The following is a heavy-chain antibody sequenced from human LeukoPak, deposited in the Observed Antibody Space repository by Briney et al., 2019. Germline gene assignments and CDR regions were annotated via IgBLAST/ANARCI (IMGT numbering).Heavy chain of an antibody. CDR1: GFTFSSYG. CDR3: AKDQWGCSSTSCYAY. Sequence: GGSLRLSCAVSGFTFSSYGMHWVRQAPGKGLEWVAVISYDGSNKYYADSVKGRFTISRDNSKNTLYLQMNSLRAEDTAVYYCAKDQWGCSSTSCYAYWGQGTLVTVSS. CDR2: ISYDGSNK. D-gene: IGHD2-2*01. J-gene: IGHJ4*02. V-gene: IGHV3-30*18.